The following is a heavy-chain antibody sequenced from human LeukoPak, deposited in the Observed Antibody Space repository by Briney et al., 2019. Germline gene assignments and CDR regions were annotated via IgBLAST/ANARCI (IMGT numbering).Heavy chain of an antibody. CDR2: IRPDANDG. J-gene: IGHJ4*02. D-gene: IGHD7-27*01. Sequence: GRSLRLSCAASGLTISSYGMHWVRQAPGKGLEWVAIIRPDANDGSYVDSVKGRFTISRDNAKNSLYLQLNSLRAEDTAVYFCARADWGSIDYWGQGALVTVSS. V-gene: IGHV3-7*01. CDR1: GLTISSYG. CDR3: ARADWGSIDY.